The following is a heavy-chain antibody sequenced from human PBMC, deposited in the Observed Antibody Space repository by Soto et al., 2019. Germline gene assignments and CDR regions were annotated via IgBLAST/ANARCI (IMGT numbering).Heavy chain of an antibody. J-gene: IGHJ4*02. V-gene: IGHV3-23*01. D-gene: IGHD3-16*01. Sequence: EVQLLESGGGLVQPGGSLRLSCAASGFTFSSYAMSWVRQAPGKGLEWVSAISGSGGSTYYADSVKGRFTISRDNSKNTLYLQMNSLRAEDTAVYYCAKDPRPYTRVAVTVGFDYWGQGTLVTVSS. CDR3: AKDPRPYTRVAVTVGFDY. CDR1: GFTFSSYA. CDR2: ISGSGGST.